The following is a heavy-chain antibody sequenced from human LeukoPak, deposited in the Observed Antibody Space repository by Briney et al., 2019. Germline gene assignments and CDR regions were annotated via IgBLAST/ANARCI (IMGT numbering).Heavy chain of an antibody. CDR2: ISGSGGST. CDR1: GFTFSSYA. CDR3: AKVGSFYNWNEYYFDY. Sequence: GGSLRLSCAASGFTFSSYAMSWVRQAPGKGLEWVSAISGSGGSTYYADSVKGRFTISRDNSKNTLYLQMNSLRAEDTAVYYCAKVGSFYNWNEYYFDYWGQGTLVTVSS. J-gene: IGHJ4*02. D-gene: IGHD1-20*01. V-gene: IGHV3-23*01.